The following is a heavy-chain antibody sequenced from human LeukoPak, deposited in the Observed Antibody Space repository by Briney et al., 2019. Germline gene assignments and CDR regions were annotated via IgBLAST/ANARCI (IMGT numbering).Heavy chain of an antibody. V-gene: IGHV4-59*01. CDR3: ARVIRQHYYDSSGYSIGGGFDP. CDR2: IYYSGSI. D-gene: IGHD3-22*01. J-gene: IGHJ5*02. Sequence: SETLSLTCTVSGGSISSYYWSWIRQPPGKGLEWIGYIYYSGSINYNPSLKSRVTISVDTSKNQFSLKLSSVTAADTAVYYCARVIRQHYYDSSGYSIGGGFDPWGQGTLVTVSS. CDR1: GGSISSYY.